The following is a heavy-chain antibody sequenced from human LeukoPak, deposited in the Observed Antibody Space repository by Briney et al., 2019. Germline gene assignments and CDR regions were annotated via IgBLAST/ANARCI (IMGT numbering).Heavy chain of an antibody. V-gene: IGHV3-66*01. CDR1: EFSVGSNY. CDR3: AKDSLLYYYGSGSYFDY. J-gene: IGHJ4*02. D-gene: IGHD3-10*01. CDR2: IYSGGST. Sequence: GGSLRLSCAASEFSVGSNYMTWVRQAPGKGLEWVSLIYSGGSTYYADSVKGRFTISRDNSKNTLYLQMNSLRAEDTAVYYCAKDSLLYYYGSGSYFDYWGQGTLVTVSS.